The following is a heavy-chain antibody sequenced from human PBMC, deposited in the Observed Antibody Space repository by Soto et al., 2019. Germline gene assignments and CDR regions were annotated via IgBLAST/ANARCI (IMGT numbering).Heavy chain of an antibody. V-gene: IGHV3-11*06. CDR2: ISSSSSYT. CDR3: ARNIGSGENDY. Sequence: QVQLVESGGGLVQPGGSLRLSCAASGFTFSDYYMSWIRQAPGKGLEWVSYISSSSSYTNYADSVKGRFTISRDNAKNSLYLQMNSLRAEDTAVYYCARNIGSGENDYWGQGTLVTVSS. J-gene: IGHJ4*02. CDR1: GFTFSDYY. D-gene: IGHD2-15*01.